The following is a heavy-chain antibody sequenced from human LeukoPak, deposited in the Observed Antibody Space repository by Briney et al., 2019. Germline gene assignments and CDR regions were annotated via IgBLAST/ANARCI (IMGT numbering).Heavy chain of an antibody. CDR2: ISAYNGNT. Sequence: ASVKVSCKASGYTFTSYGISWVRQAPGQGLEWMGWISAYNGNTNYAQKLQGRVTMTRDTSISTAYMELSRLRSDDTAVYYCAREAGPRAWFDPWGQGTLVTVSS. D-gene: IGHD5-24*01. CDR3: AREAGPRAWFDP. J-gene: IGHJ5*02. CDR1: GYTFTSYG. V-gene: IGHV1-18*01.